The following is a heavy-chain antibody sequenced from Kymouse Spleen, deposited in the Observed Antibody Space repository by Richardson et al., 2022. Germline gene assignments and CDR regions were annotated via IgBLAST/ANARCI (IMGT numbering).Heavy chain of an antibody. CDR1: GFTFSSYS. J-gene: IGHJ1*01. CDR3: ARDEQLVAAEYFQH. D-gene: IGHD6-6*01. Sequence: EVQLVESGGGLVKPGGSLRLSCAASGFTFSSYSMNWVRQAPGKGLEWVSSISSSSSYIYYADSVKGRFTISRDNAKNSLYLQMNSLRAEDTAVYYCARDEQLVAAEYFQHWGQGTLVTVSS. CDR2: ISSSSSYI. V-gene: IGHV3-21*03.